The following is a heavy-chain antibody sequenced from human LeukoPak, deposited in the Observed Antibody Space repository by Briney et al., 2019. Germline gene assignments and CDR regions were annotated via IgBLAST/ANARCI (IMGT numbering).Heavy chain of an antibody. CDR2: IYYSGST. CDR1: GGSISSYY. Sequence: SETLSLTSTDPGGSISSYYWSWIRQPPGKGLEWIGYIYYSGSTNYNPSLKSRVTISVDTSKNPFSLKLTSVTAADTAVYYCATESWIQGEDYWGQGTLVTVSS. V-gene: IGHV4-59*08. J-gene: IGHJ4*02. CDR3: ATESWIQGEDY. D-gene: IGHD5-18*01.